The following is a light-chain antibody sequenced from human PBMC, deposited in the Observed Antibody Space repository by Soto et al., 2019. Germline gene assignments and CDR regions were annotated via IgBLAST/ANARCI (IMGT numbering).Light chain of an antibody. CDR1: QSVSSSF. J-gene: IGKJ1*01. V-gene: IGKV3-20*01. Sequence: EIVLTQSPGTLSLSPGERATLSYRASQSVSSSFLAWYQQKPDQAPRLLIYGASSRATGIPDRFSGSGSGTDFTLTISRLEPEDFAVYYCQQYGSSPWTFGQGTKVEIK. CDR2: GAS. CDR3: QQYGSSPWT.